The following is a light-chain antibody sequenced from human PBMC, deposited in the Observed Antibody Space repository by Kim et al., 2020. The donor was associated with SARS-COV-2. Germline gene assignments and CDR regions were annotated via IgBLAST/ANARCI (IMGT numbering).Light chain of an antibody. CDR2: EAS. J-gene: IGKJ5*01. V-gene: IGKV3-11*01. CDR1: QCLSSY. CDR3: QQRSNWPIT. Sequence: LSPGESATRSCRASQCLSSYLAWYQQRPGQAPRLLIYEASNRATGIPARFSGSGSGTDFTLTISSLEPEDFAIYYCQQRSNWPITFGQGTRLEIK.